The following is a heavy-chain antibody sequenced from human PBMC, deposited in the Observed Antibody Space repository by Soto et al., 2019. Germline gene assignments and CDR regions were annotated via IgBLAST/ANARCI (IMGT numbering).Heavy chain of an antibody. CDR1: GGSITSSY. Sequence: SETLSLTCTVSGGSITSSYWSWIRQPPGKGLERIGSIYYSGTTNYNPSLKSRVTISIGTSKKQFSLKLNSVTAADTAVYYCARYFDWSSPFDYWGQGTLVTVSS. D-gene: IGHD3-9*01. V-gene: IGHV4-59*08. CDR3: ARYFDWSSPFDY. CDR2: IYYSGTT. J-gene: IGHJ4*02.